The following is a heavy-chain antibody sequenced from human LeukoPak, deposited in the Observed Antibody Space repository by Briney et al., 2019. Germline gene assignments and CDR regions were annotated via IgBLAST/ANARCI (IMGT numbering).Heavy chain of an antibody. CDR1: GFTFNSYA. Sequence: GGSLRLSCAASGFTFNSYAMSWVRQAPGKGLEWVSGISGSGGSTYYADSVKGRFTISRDNSKNTLYLQMNSLRAEDTAVYYCAKDPDTYYYDCSPTSLTRADYWGQGTLVTVSS. CDR2: ISGSGGST. V-gene: IGHV3-23*01. J-gene: IGHJ4*02. D-gene: IGHD3-22*01. CDR3: AKDPDTYYYDCSPTSLTRADY.